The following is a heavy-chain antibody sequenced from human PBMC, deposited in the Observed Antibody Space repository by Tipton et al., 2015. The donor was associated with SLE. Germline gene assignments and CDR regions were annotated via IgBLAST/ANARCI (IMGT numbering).Heavy chain of an antibody. CDR3: ARETLVYYYDSSGPLDY. J-gene: IGHJ4*02. V-gene: IGHV4-59*12. Sequence: TLSLTCTVSGGSISSYYWSWIRQPPGKGLEWIGYIFYSGNTNYNPSLKSRVTMSVDTPNNQFSLKLSSVTAADTAVYYCARETLVYYYDSSGPLDYWGQGTLVTVSS. CDR1: GGSISSYY. D-gene: IGHD3-22*01. CDR2: IFYSGNT.